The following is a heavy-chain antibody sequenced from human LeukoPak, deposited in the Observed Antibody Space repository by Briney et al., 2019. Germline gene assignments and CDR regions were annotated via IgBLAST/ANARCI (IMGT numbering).Heavy chain of an antibody. V-gene: IGHV1-2*04. CDR3: ARGSASGSGSYFRY. Sequence: ASVKVSCKASGYTFTSYDINWVRQAPGQGLEWMGWINPNSGGTNYAQKFQGWVTMTRDTSISTAYMELSRLRSDDTAVYYCARGSASGSGSYFRYWGQGTLVTVSS. CDR2: INPNSGGT. D-gene: IGHD3-10*01. CDR1: GYTFTSYD. J-gene: IGHJ4*02.